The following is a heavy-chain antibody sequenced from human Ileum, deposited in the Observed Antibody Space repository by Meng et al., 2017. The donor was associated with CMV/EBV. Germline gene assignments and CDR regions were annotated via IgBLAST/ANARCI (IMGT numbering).Heavy chain of an antibody. V-gene: IGHV3-74*03. J-gene: IGHJ4*02. CDR2: IDPDDNPS. CDR1: GFTFSDYL. CDR3: VGLLTGYYSHS. Sequence: EVHVVESGGGLVQPGGSLRLSCVASGFTFSDYLIHWVRQASGKGLVWVSRIDPDDNPSTHADIVKGRFTISRDNAKNTVYLQMNSLRDEDTAVYYCVGLLTGYYSHSWGQGTLVTVSS. D-gene: IGHD3-9*01.